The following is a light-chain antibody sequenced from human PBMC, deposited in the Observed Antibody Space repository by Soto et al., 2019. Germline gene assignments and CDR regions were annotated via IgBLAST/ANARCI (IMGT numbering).Light chain of an antibody. CDR1: ESVSSSS. CDR2: RTS. J-gene: IGKJ1*01. Sequence: EIVLTQSPGTLSLSPGERATLSCRASESVSSSSLTWYQQKPGQAPGLLIYRTSNRVTGIPDRFSVGGSRTDLTLTISRLEPEDFAVYFCKNYGNSLWSFGQGTKVDIK. V-gene: IGKV3-20*01. CDR3: KNYGNSLWS.